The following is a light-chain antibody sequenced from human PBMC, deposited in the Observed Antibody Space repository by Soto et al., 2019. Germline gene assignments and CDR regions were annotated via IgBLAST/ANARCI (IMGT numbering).Light chain of an antibody. CDR1: QSLVHSDGNTY. J-gene: IGKJ1*01. CDR3: MQGTYWTWT. CDR2: KVS. V-gene: IGKV2-30*02. Sequence: DVVMTQSPLSLPVTLGQPASLSCRSSQSLVHSDGNTYLNWFQQRPGQSPRRLIYKVSTRDSGVPDRFSGIGSGTDFTLKISRVEAEDVGVYYCMQGTYWTWTFGQGTKVEI.